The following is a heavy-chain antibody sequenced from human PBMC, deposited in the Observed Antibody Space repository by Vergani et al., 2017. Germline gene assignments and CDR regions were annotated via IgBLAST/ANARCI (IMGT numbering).Heavy chain of an antibody. J-gene: IGHJ6*03. CDR1: GYTFTSYA. Sequence: QVQLVQSGSELKKPGASVKVSCKASGYTFTSYAMNWVRQAPGQGLEWMGWINTNTWNATYAQGFTGRFVFSLDTSVSTAYLQISSLKAEDTAVYSCARSGDYYSSTCCYSYYYYYMDVWGKGTTVTVSS. D-gene: IGHD2-2*01. CDR3: ARSGDYYSSTCCYSYYYYYMDV. CDR2: INTNTWNA. V-gene: IGHV7-4-1*02.